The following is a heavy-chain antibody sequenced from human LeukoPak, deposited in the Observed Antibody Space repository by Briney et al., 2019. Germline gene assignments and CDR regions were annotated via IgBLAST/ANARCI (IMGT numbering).Heavy chain of an antibody. CDR1: GGSISSGGYY. D-gene: IGHD3-22*01. Sequence: PSQTLSLTCTVSGGSISSGGYYWSWIRQHPGKGLEWIGYIYYSGSTYYNPSLKSRVTISVDTSKNQFSLKLSPVTAADTAVYYCARHSSGYYYEDPYFDYWGQGTLVTVSS. V-gene: IGHV4-31*03. CDR3: ARHSSGYYYEDPYFDY. J-gene: IGHJ4*02. CDR2: IYYSGST.